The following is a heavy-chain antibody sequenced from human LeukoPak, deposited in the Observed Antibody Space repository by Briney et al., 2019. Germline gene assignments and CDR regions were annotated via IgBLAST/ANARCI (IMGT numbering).Heavy chain of an antibody. Sequence: GGSLRLSCAASGFTFSSYAMNWVRQAPGKGLEWVSAISGSGGSTYYADSVKGRFTISRDNSKNTLYLQMNSLRAEDTAVYYCAKGGYYCSGGSCYLDYWGQGTLVTVSS. V-gene: IGHV3-23*01. CDR1: GFTFSSYA. CDR3: AKGGYYCSGGSCYLDY. CDR2: ISGSGGST. J-gene: IGHJ4*02. D-gene: IGHD2-15*01.